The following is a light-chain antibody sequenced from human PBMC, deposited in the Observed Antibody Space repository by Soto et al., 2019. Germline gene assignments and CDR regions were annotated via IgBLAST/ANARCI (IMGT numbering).Light chain of an antibody. V-gene: IGKV3-11*01. CDR2: DAS. Sequence: EIVLTPSPATLSLSPVEIATLSCRASQSVSSYLALYQQKPGQAPRLLIYDASNRATGIPARFSGSGSGTDFTLTISSLEPEDFAVYYCQQYGSSPRKCGQGTKGDI. CDR3: QQYGSSPRK. J-gene: IGKJ1*01. CDR1: QSVSSY.